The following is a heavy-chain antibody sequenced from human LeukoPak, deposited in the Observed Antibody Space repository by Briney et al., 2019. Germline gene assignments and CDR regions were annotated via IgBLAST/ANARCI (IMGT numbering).Heavy chain of an antibody. CDR2: INHSGST. J-gene: IGHJ4*02. V-gene: IGHV4-34*01. CDR3: GRGHSGRLDY. Sequence: SETLSLTCAVYGGSFSGYYWSWIRQPPGKGLEWIGEINHSGSTNYNPSLKSRVTISVDTSKNQFSLKLSSVTAADTAVYYCGRGHSGRLDYWGQGTLVGVPS. CDR1: GGSFSGYY. D-gene: IGHD6-19*01.